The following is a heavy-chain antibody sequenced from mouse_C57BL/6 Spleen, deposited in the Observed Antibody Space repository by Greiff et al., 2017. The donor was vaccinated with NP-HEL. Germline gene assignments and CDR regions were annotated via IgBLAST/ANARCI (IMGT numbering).Heavy chain of an antibody. Sequence: VQLQQPGAELVMPGASVKLSCKASGYTFTSYWMHWVKQRPGQGLEWIGEIDPSDSYTNYNQKFKGKSTLTVDKSSSTAYMQLSSLTSEDSAVYYCARKGSGTRYAMDYWGQGTSVTVSS. D-gene: IGHD4-1*01. V-gene: IGHV1-69*01. CDR1: GYTFTSYW. CDR3: ARKGSGTRYAMDY. CDR2: IDPSDSYT. J-gene: IGHJ4*01.